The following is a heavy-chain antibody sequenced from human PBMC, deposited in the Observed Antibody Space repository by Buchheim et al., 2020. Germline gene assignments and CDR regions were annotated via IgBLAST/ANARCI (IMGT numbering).Heavy chain of an antibody. V-gene: IGHV4-39*01. CDR3: ARRSDDSSGYPVGLDY. J-gene: IGHJ4*02. Sequence: QLQLQESGPGLVKPSETLSLTCTVSGDSISSSSYYWGWIRQPPGKGLEWIGSSYYSGRTYYNPSLKSRVTISVDTSENQFSLKLTSVTAADTAVYYCARRSDDSSGYPVGLDYWGQGTL. CDR2: SYYSGRT. D-gene: IGHD3-22*01. CDR1: GDSISSSSYY.